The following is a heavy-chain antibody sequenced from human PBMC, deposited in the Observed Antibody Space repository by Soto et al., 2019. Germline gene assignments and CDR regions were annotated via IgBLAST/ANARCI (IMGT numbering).Heavy chain of an antibody. CDR3: ARRVSFSYYYYYGMDV. CDR1: GYTFTSYA. J-gene: IGHJ6*02. Sequence: ASVKVSCKASGYTFTSYAMHWVRQAPGQRLEWMGWINPGNGNTKYSQKFQGRVTITRDTSASTAYMELSSLRSEDTAVYYCARRVSFSYYYYYGMDVWGQGTTVTVSS. V-gene: IGHV1-3*01. D-gene: IGHD3-22*01. CDR2: INPGNGNT.